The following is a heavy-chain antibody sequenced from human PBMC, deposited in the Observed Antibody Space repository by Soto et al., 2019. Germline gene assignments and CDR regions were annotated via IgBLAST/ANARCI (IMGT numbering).Heavy chain of an antibody. CDR3: ARDPVAYCGCDCRTFDY. CDR2: ISYDGSNK. CDR1: GFTFSSYA. Sequence: QVQLVESGGGVVQPGRSLRLSCAASGFTFSSYAMHWVRQAPGKGLERVAVISYDGSNKYYADSVKGRFTISRDNSKNTLYLQMNSLRAEDTAVYYCARDPVAYCGCDCRTFDYWGQGTLVTVSS. J-gene: IGHJ4*02. V-gene: IGHV3-30-3*01. D-gene: IGHD2-21*02.